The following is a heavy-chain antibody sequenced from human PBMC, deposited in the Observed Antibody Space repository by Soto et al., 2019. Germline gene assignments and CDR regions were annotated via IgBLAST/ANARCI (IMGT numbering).Heavy chain of an antibody. V-gene: IGHV1-2*02. CDR3: AREPATAKPEGVDF. D-gene: IGHD3-16*01. CDR1: GYTFSAYY. J-gene: IGHJ4*02. CDR2: INPNSGGT. Sequence: QVQLVQSGAEVRKPGASVKVSCKASGYTFSAYYIHLVRQAPGQGLEWMGWINPNSGGTKYAPKFQGGVTMTTDTSITTAYMELSRLRSGDTAVYSCAREPATAKPEGVDFWGQGTLVTVSS.